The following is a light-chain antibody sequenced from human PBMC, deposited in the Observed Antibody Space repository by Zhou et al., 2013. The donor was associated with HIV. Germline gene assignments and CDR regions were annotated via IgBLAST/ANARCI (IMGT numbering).Light chain of an antibody. CDR1: QDINTY. Sequence: IKMTQSPSSLSASVGDRVTITCQASQDINTYLNWYQQKPGKAPKLLIYAASTLQSGVQSRFSGSGSGTDFTLTISCLQSEDFATYYCQHYYSYPFTFGPGTKVDIK. CDR2: AAS. CDR3: QHYYSYPFT. J-gene: IGKJ3*01. V-gene: IGKV1-8*01.